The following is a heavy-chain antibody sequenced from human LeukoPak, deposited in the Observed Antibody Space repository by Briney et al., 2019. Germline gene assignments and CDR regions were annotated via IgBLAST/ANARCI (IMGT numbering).Heavy chain of an antibody. CDR1: DGSISSSSYY. CDR2: IYYSGST. J-gene: IGHJ4*02. V-gene: IGHV4-39*01. CDR3: ARHLRRRGRSEVYYFDY. D-gene: IGHD2-15*01. Sequence: SETLSLTCTVSDGSISSSSYYWGWIRQPPGKGLEWIGSIYYSGSTNYNPSLKSRVTISVDTSKNQFSLKLSSVTAADTAVYYCARHLRRRGRSEVYYFDYWGQGTLVTVSS.